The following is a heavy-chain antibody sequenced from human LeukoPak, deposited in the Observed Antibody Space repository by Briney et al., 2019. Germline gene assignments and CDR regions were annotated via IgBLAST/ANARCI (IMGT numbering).Heavy chain of an antibody. CDR2: IYYSGST. D-gene: IGHD3-22*01. CDR1: GGSISSYY. Sequence: PSETLSLTCTVSGGSISSYYWSWIRQPPGKGLEWIGYIYYSGSTNYNPSLKSRVTISVDTSKNKFSLKLSSVTAADTAVYYCARGHVDYDSSGYYYRYFQHWGQGTLVTVSS. J-gene: IGHJ1*01. V-gene: IGHV4-59*08. CDR3: ARGHVDYDSSGYYYRYFQH.